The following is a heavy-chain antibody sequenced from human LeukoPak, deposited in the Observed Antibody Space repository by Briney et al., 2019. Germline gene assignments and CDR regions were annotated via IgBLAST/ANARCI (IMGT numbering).Heavy chain of an antibody. V-gene: IGHV3-30*02. J-gene: IGHJ4*02. Sequence: GGSLRLSCAASGFTLSSYGMHWVRQAPGKGLEWVAYIQYDGSNQQYADSVKGRFSISRDRSKNIPYLQMNSLRPEDTAVYYCARDSVVGASSGAHFDYWGQGTLVTVSS. D-gene: IGHD1-26*01. CDR3: ARDSVVGASSGAHFDY. CDR2: IQYDGSNQ. CDR1: GFTLSSYG.